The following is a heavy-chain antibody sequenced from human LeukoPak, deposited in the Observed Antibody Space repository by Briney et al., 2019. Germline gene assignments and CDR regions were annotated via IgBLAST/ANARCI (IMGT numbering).Heavy chain of an antibody. Sequence: PSETLSLTCTVSGGSISSSSYYWGWIRQPPGKGLEWIGSIYYSGSTYYNPSLKSRVTISVDTSKNQFSLKLSSVTAADTAVYYCARTYRGQYFDYWGQGTLVTVSS. J-gene: IGHJ4*02. CDR3: ARTYRGQYFDY. V-gene: IGHV4-39*07. CDR1: GGSISSSSYY. D-gene: IGHD1-14*01. CDR2: IYYSGST.